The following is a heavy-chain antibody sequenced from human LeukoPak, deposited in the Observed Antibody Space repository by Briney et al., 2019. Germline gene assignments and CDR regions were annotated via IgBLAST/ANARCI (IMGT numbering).Heavy chain of an antibody. D-gene: IGHD2/OR15-2a*01. Sequence: PSETLSLTCAVYGDSLSRYYWTWIRQPPGKGLEWLGEINPSGSPDYNPSLKSRVTISVGTSKNQFSLRLTSVTAADTAVYYCASVRHDPLEYYYYIDVWGKGTTVTVSS. CDR1: GDSLSRYY. V-gene: IGHV4-34*01. CDR2: INPSGSP. CDR3: ASVRHDPLEYYYYIDV. J-gene: IGHJ6*03.